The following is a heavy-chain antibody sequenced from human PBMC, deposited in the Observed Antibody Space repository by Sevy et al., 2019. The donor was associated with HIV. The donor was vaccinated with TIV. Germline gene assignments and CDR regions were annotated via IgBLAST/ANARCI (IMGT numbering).Heavy chain of an antibody. V-gene: IGHV1-46*01. CDR3: VRADPAQHFDS. CDR1: GDTFTNNY. J-gene: IGHJ4*02. Sequence: ASVKVSCKASGDTFTNNYMHWVRQAPGQGLEWMGIIDPSGGNASYAQKFQGRVSMTRDTSTSTIYLDLSSLRSEVTAVYYCVRADPAQHFDSWGQGTLVTVSS. CDR2: IDPSGGNA.